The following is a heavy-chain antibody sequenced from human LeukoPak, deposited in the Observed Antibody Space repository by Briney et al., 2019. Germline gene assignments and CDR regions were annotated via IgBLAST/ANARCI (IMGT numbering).Heavy chain of an antibody. CDR1: GFTFIKYD. D-gene: IGHD5-24*01. CDR2: ISTTGRTI. V-gene: IGHV3-48*01. J-gene: IGHJ4*02. CDR3: ARDLYEMASDF. Sequence: PGGSLRLSCAASGFTFIKYDMNWVRQAPGKGLKWLSYISTTGRTIYYAESVKGRFTISRDNAKNSLYLQMNSLRAEDTAVYYCARDLYEMASDFWGQGTLVTVSS.